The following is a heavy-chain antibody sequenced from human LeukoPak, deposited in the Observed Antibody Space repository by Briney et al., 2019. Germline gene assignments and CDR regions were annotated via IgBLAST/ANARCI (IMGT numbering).Heavy chain of an antibody. Sequence: PSETLSLTCTVSGGSNSSGDYYWSWIRQPPGKGLEWIGYIYYSGSTYYNPSLKSRVTISVDTSKNQFSLKLSSVTAADTAVYYCARAPTRNWFDPWGQGTLVTVSS. CDR3: ARAPTRNWFDP. CDR1: GGSNSSGDYY. V-gene: IGHV4-30-4*08. J-gene: IGHJ5*02. CDR2: IYYSGST.